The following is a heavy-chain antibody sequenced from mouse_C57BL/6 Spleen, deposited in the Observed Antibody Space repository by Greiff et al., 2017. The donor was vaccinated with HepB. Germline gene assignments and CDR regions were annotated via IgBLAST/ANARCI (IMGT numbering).Heavy chain of an antibody. CDR3: ARSGGYYYGSPFAY. D-gene: IGHD1-1*01. CDR1: GYTFTSYW. Sequence: QVQLQQSGTELVKPGASVKLSCKASGYTFTSYWMHWVKQRPGQGLEWIGNINPSNGGTNYNEKFKSKATLTVDKSSSTAYMQLSSLTSEDSAVYYCARSGGYYYGSPFAYWGQGTLVTVSA. J-gene: IGHJ3*01. V-gene: IGHV1-53*01. CDR2: INPSNGGT.